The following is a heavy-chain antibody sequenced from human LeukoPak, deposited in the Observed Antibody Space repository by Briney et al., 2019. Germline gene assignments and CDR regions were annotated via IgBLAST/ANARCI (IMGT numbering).Heavy chain of an antibody. CDR3: ARGLLDTMVRGVIHYYYGMDV. V-gene: IGHV4-31*03. D-gene: IGHD3-10*01. CDR1: GGSISSGGYY. CDR2: IYYSGST. Sequence: SQTLSLTCTVSGGSISSGGYYWSWIRQHPGKGLEWFGYIYYSGSTYYNPSLKRRVTISVDTSKNQFSLKLSSVTAADTAVYYCARGLLDTMVRGVIHYYYGMDVWGKGTTVTVSS. J-gene: IGHJ6*04.